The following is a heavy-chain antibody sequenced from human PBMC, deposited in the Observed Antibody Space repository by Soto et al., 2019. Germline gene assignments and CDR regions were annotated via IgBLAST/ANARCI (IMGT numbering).Heavy chain of an antibody. V-gene: IGHV1-18*01. CDR3: ARYWGIAVAGTHFDY. D-gene: IGHD6-19*01. CDR1: GYTFTSYG. J-gene: IGHJ4*02. CDR2: ISAYNGNT. Sequence: ASVKVSCKASGYTFTSYGISWVRQAPGQGLEWMGWISAYNGNTNYAQKLQGRVTMTTDTSTSTAYMELRSLRSDDTAVYYCARYWGIAVAGTHFDYGGRETLVTVPS.